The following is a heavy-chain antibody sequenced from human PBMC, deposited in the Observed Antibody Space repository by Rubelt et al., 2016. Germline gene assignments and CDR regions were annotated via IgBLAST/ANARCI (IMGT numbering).Heavy chain of an antibody. V-gene: IGHV4-39*07. CDR2: IFYSGTT. J-gene: IGHJ4*02. CDR1: GASVSSLSYY. D-gene: IGHD3-22*01. Sequence: HLQLQESGPGLVKPSETLSLTCTVSGASVSSLSYYWGWIRQPPGKGLEWIGTIFYSGTTYYSSSLESRLTISVDTSKNQFSLKLRSVTAADTAVYYCARLSSNYYLSYFDYWGQGTLITVSS. CDR3: ARLSSNYYLSYFDY.